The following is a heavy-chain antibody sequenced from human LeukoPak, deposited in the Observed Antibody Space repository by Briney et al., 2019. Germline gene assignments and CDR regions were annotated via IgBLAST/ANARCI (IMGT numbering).Heavy chain of an antibody. CDR1: GFTINRNY. D-gene: IGHD3-22*01. J-gene: IGHJ4*02. Sequence: GGSLRLSCAASGFTINRNYMSWVRQAPGKGLEWVSVIYTGGSTYYADSVKGRFTISRDNSKNTLYLQMNSLRAEATPVYYCARETYYYDSSGYIYYFDSWGQGTLVTVSS. CDR3: ARETYYYDSSGYIYYFDS. V-gene: IGHV3-53*01. CDR2: IYTGGST.